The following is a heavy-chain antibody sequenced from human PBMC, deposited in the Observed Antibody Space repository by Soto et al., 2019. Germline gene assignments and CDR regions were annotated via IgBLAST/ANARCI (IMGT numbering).Heavy chain of an antibody. V-gene: IGHV1-18*01. J-gene: IGHJ4*02. D-gene: IGHD3-22*01. CDR1: GYTFSSFS. CDR2: ISGDSGDT. CDR3: ARRNFYDSAVAY. Sequence: VHLEQPGVEVKKPGASVKVSCEASGYTFSSFSIAWVRQAPGHGLEWMGWISGDSGDTNYAQDFQGRVTMTTDTSTSTAYMELRSLRSDDTAVYYCARRNFYDSAVAYWGQGTLITVAS.